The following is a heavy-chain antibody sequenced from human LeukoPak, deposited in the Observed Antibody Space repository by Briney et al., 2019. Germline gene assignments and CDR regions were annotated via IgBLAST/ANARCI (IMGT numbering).Heavy chain of an antibody. D-gene: IGHD6-13*01. Sequence: GGSLRLSCAASGFTFTSYEMNWVRQAPGKGLEWVSYISSTSTYIYYADSVKGRFTVSRDNAKKSLYLQMNSLRADDTAVYYCTRDEDEELVRDYWGQGTLVTVSS. CDR1: GFTFTSYE. V-gene: IGHV3-21*05. CDR2: ISSTSTYI. CDR3: TRDEDEELVRDY. J-gene: IGHJ4*02.